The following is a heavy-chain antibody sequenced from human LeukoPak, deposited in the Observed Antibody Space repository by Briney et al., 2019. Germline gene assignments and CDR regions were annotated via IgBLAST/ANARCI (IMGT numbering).Heavy chain of an antibody. CDR3: ARDRVLENAFDI. CDR2: IYYSGST. D-gene: IGHD5-24*01. J-gene: IGHJ3*02. CDR1: GGSISSGDYY. Sequence: SQTLSLTCTVSGGSISSGDYYWSWIRQPPGKGLEWIGYIYYSGSTYYNPSLKSRVTISVDTSKNQFSLKLSSVTAADTAVYYCARDRVLENAFDIWGQGTMVTVSS. V-gene: IGHV4-30-4*01.